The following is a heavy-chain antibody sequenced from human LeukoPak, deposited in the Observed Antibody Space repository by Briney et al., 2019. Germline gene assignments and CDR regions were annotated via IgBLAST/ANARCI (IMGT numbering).Heavy chain of an antibody. CDR1: GFSLSGSW. CDR3: ARSDYFHN. J-gene: IGHJ3*01. D-gene: IGHD2/OR15-2a*01. Sequence: HTGGSLRLSCEASGFSLSGSWMHWVRQVPGKGLMWVSQSKYDGSTKSYAASVRGRFTISRDNAKNTLYLHMDSLRAEDTAVYYCARSDYFHNWGQGTMVVVSA. V-gene: IGHV3-74*01. CDR2: SKYDGSTK.